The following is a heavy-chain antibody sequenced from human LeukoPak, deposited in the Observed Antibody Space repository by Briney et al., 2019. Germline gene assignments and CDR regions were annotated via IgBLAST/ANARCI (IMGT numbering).Heavy chain of an antibody. CDR3: ARSDYGEGGAFDI. CDR2: INPNSGGT. Sequence: ASVKVSCKGSGYNFDRYGVNWVRQAPGQGLEWMGWINPNSGGTNYAQKFQGRVTMTRDTSISTAYMELSRLRSDDTAVYYCARSDYGEGGAFDIWGQGTMVTVSS. J-gene: IGHJ3*02. CDR1: GYNFDRYG. V-gene: IGHV1-2*02. D-gene: IGHD4-17*01.